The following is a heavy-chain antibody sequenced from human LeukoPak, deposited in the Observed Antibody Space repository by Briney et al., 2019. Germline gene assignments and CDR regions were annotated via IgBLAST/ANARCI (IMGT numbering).Heavy chain of an antibody. Sequence: GGSLRLSCAASGFTVSSKYMSWVRRPPGTGLEWVSVIYSDGNTYYADSVKGRFTISRDNSKNTLYLQMNSLRAADTAVYYCARDKGSSYLSSFDYWGQGTLVTVSS. J-gene: IGHJ4*02. V-gene: IGHV3-66*01. CDR1: GFTVSSKY. CDR2: IYSDGNT. CDR3: ARDKGSSYLSSFDY. D-gene: IGHD6-6*01.